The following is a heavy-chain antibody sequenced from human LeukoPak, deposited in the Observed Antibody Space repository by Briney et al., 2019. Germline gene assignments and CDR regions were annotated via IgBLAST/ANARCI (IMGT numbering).Heavy chain of an antibody. D-gene: IGHD3-22*01. CDR2: IYTSGST. J-gene: IGHJ5*02. CDR3: ARDRYYDSSYNWFDP. V-gene: IGHV4-4*07. CDR1: GGSISSYY. Sequence: SETLSLTCTVSGGSISSYYWSWIRQPAGKGLEWIGRIYTSGSTNYNPSLKSRVTMSVDTSKNQFSLKLSSVTAADTAVYYCARDRYYDSSYNWFDPWGQGTLVTVSS.